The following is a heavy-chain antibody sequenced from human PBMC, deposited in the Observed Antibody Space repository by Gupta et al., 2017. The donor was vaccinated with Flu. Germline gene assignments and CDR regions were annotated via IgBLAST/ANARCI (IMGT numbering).Heavy chain of an antibody. CDR2: IDGDGTET. D-gene: IGHD1-1*01. J-gene: IGHJ6*02. CDR3: ARGNDGMDV. CDR1: GSTSSNYG. V-gene: IGHV3-74*03. Sequence: EVQLVESGGGLVQPGGSLRLSCVVSGSTSSNYGMYWVRQVPGKGLVWVSNIDGDGTETKYADSVRGRFTVSRDNAKNTVYLQMTGLRVEDTAIFYCARGNDGMDVWGQGTTVTVSS.